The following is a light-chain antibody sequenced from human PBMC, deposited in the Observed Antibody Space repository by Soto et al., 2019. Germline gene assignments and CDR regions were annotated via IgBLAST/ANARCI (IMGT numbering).Light chain of an antibody. CDR2: GAS. Sequence: DIPMTQSPSSLSASVGDRVTITCRASQDIRNFLNWHQQKPGKAPNLLIYGASSLESGVPPRFSGSGSGTDFTLTITSLQPEDFATYFCEQSNSAPLTFPLTFGGGTKVEIK. J-gene: IGKJ4*01. CDR1: QDIRNF. CDR3: EQSNSAPLTFPLT. V-gene: IGKV1-39*01.